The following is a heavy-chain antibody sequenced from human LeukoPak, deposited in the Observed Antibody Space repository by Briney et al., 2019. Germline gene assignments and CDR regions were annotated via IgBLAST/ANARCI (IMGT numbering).Heavy chain of an antibody. CDR3: AKGFTTGWSEGYLDY. CDR2: ISGGNT. CDR1: GFILTNYA. Sequence: PGGSLRLSCAASGFILTNYAMNWVRHTPGRGLEWVSGISGGNTYDEDSVRGRFIISRDSYKNTLYLHMDFLRAEDTAVYLCAKGFTTGWSEGYLDYWGQGTLVSVSS. V-gene: IGHV3-23*01. D-gene: IGHD6-19*01. J-gene: IGHJ4*02.